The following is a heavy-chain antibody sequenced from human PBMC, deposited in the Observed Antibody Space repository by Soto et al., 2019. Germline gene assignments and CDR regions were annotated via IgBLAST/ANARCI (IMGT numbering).Heavy chain of an antibody. D-gene: IGHD2-8*02. CDR2: IYYSGST. Sequence: QVQLQESGPGLVKPSQTLSLTCTVSGGSISSGGYYWSWIRQHPGKGLEWIGYIYYSGSTYYNPSPKSRVTVSVDTSKNQFSLKRRSVTAADTAVYYCARDGVGELVDGMDVWGQGTTVTVSS. CDR3: ARDGVGELVDGMDV. CDR1: GGSISSGGYY. J-gene: IGHJ6*02. V-gene: IGHV4-31*03.